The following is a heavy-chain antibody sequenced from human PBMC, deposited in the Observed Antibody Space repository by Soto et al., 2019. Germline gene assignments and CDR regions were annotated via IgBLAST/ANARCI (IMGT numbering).Heavy chain of an antibody. CDR3: ARVTVGATFYGMDV. CDR2: TRNKANSYTT. J-gene: IGHJ6*02. V-gene: IGHV3-72*01. D-gene: IGHD1-26*01. CDR1: GFTFSDHY. Sequence: GGSLRLSCAASGFTFSDHYMDWVRQAPGKGLEWVGRTRNKANSYTTEYAASVKGRFTISRDDSKNSLYLQMNSLKTEDTAVYYCARVTVGATFYGMDVWGQGTTVTVSS.